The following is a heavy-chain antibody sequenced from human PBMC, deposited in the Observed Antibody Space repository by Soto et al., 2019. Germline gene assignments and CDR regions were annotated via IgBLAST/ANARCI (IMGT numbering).Heavy chain of an antibody. D-gene: IGHD3-16*01. V-gene: IGHV3-30-3*01. CDR2: ISYDGSNK. Sequence: GGSLRLSCAAPGFTFSSYAMHWVRQAPGKGLEWVAVISYDGSNKYYADSVKGRFTISRDNSKNTLYLQMNSLRAEDTAVYYCATPSTPGDLEDAFDIWGQGTMVTVSS. J-gene: IGHJ3*02. CDR3: ATPSTPGDLEDAFDI. CDR1: GFTFSSYA.